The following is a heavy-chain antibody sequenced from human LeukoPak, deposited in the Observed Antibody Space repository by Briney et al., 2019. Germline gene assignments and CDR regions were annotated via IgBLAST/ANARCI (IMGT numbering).Heavy chain of an antibody. CDR2: IRSKAYGGTT. V-gene: IGHV3-49*04. CDR3: TRVGGIVVVVAASDY. D-gene: IGHD2-15*01. J-gene: IGHJ4*02. Sequence: GRSLRLSCTASGFTFGDYAMSWVRQAPGKGLEWVGFIRSKAYGGTTEYAASVKGRFTISRDDSKSIAYLQMNSLKTEDTAVYYCTRVGGIVVVVAASDYWGQGTLVTVSS. CDR1: GFTFGDYA.